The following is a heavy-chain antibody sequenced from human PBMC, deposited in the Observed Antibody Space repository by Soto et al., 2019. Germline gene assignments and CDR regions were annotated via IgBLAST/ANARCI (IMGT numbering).Heavy chain of an antibody. Sequence: GGSLRLSCAASGFTFSSYAMSWVRQAPGKGLEWVSAISGSGGSTYYADSVKGRFTISRDNSKNTLYLQMNSLRAEDTAVYYCASTVYGDYARSYYYYMDVWGKGTTVTVSS. D-gene: IGHD4-17*01. CDR2: ISGSGGST. V-gene: IGHV3-23*01. CDR1: GFTFSSYA. CDR3: ASTVYGDYARSYYYYMDV. J-gene: IGHJ6*03.